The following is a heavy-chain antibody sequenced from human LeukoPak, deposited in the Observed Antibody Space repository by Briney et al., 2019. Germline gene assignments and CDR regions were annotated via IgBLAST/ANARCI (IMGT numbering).Heavy chain of an antibody. CDR3: AKDRRDAFLGDAFDI. V-gene: IGHV3-23*01. D-gene: IGHD5-24*01. CDR2: ISGRGVST. CDR1: GFTFSSYA. J-gene: IGHJ3*02. Sequence: AGGSLRLSCAASGFTFSSYAMNWVRQAPGKGLQWVPVISGRGVSTYYADSVKGRFTISRDDSKNTLYLQMHSLRAEDTAVYYCAKDRRDAFLGDAFDIWGQGTMVTVTS.